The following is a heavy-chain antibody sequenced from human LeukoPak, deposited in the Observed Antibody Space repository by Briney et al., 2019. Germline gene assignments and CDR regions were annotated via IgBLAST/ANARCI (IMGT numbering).Heavy chain of an antibody. CDR1: GFTFSSYA. D-gene: IGHD5-18*01. J-gene: IGHJ4*02. CDR2: IRGSGGST. Sequence: PGGSLRLSCAASGFTFSSYAMSWVRQAPGKGLEWVSAIRGSGGSTYYADSVKGRFTISRDNSKNTLYLQMNSLRAEDTAVYYCAKSGRGGSYAGFDYWGQGTLVTVSS. CDR3: AKSGRGGSYAGFDY. V-gene: IGHV3-23*01.